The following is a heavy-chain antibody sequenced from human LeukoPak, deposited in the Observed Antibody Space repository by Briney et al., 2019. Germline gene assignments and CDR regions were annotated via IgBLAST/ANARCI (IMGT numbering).Heavy chain of an antibody. D-gene: IGHD2-8*01. J-gene: IGHJ5*02. Sequence: PSETLSLTCTVSGGSISSYYWSWIRQPPGTGLEWIGYIYYSGSTNYSPSLKSRVTISVDTSRNQFSLKLSSVTAADTAVYYCARRRNNGPFDPWGQGTLVTVSS. CDR3: ARRRNNGPFDP. CDR2: IYYSGST. V-gene: IGHV4-59*12. CDR1: GGSISSYY.